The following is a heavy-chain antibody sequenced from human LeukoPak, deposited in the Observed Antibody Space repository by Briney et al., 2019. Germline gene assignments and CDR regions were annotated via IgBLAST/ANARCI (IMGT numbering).Heavy chain of an antibody. CDR1: GYSFTSYY. CDR3: ARPHIVGATTQDAFDI. CDR2: INPSGGST. V-gene: IGHV1-46*01. Sequence: ASVKVSCKASGYSFTSYYMHWVRQAPGQGLEWMGIINPSGGSTSYAQKFQGRVTMTRDMSTSTVYMELSSLRSDDTAVYYCARPHIVGATTQDAFDIWGQGTMVTVSS. J-gene: IGHJ3*02. D-gene: IGHD1-26*01.